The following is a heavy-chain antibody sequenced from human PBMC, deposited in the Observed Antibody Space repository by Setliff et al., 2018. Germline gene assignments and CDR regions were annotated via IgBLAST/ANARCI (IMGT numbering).Heavy chain of an antibody. J-gene: IGHJ3*02. V-gene: IGHV4-4*07. D-gene: IGHD1-26*01. CDR1: GGSISNYY. CDR3: ARKGISALSGAFDM. Sequence: PSETLSLTCTVPGGSISNYYWSWIRQPAGKGLEWIGRIYTSGSTNYNPSLKSRVTMSVDTPKNQFSLKLSSVTAADTAVYYCARKGISALSGAFDMWGQGTMVTVSS. CDR2: IYTSGST.